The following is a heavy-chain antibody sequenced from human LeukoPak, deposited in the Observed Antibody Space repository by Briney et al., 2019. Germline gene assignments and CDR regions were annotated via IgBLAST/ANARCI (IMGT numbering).Heavy chain of an antibody. D-gene: IGHD5-24*01. CDR1: GGTFSSYA. J-gene: IGHJ3*02. V-gene: IGHV1-69*04. CDR2: IIPILGIA. CDR3: ARRGGDGYNRTPLRAFDI. Sequence: GASVKVSCKASGGTFSSYAISWVRQAPGQGLEWMGRIIPILGIANYAQKFQGGVTITADKSTSTAYMELSSLRSEDTAVYYCARRGGDGYNRTPLRAFDIWGQGTMVTVSS.